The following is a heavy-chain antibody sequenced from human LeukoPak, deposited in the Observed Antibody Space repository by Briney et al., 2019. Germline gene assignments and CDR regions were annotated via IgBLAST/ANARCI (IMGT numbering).Heavy chain of an antibody. V-gene: IGHV1-8*03. Sequence: ASVKVSCKASGYTFTSYDINWVRQATGQGLEWMGWMNPNSGNTGYAQKFQGRVTITRNTSISTAYMELSSLRSEDTAVYYCAREVDRAITIFGVVNHFDYWGQGTLVTVSS. CDR2: MNPNSGNT. J-gene: IGHJ4*02. CDR3: AREVDRAITIFGVVNHFDY. CDR1: GYTFTSYD. D-gene: IGHD3-3*01.